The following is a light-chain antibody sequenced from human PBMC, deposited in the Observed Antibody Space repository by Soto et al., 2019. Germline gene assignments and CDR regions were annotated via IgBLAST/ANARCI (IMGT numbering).Light chain of an antibody. CDR2: DAS. CDR3: QQRSNWLRT. V-gene: IGKV3-11*01. CDR1: QSVSSY. Sequence: EIVFTQSPSTLSLSPGERATLSCRASQSVSSYLAWYQQKPGQAPRLLIYDASNRATGIPARFSGSGSGTDFTLTISSLEPEDFAVYYCQQRSNWLRTFGQGTRLEIK. J-gene: IGKJ5*01.